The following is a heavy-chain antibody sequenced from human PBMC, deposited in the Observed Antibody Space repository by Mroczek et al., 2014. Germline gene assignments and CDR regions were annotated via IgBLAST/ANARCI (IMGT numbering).Heavy chain of an antibody. Sequence: QVQLQQWGAGLLKPSETLSLTCAVYGGSFSGYYWSWIRQPPGKGLEWIGEINHSGSTNYNPSLKSRVTISVDTSKNQFSLKLSSVTAADTAVYYCASSLYRYYYDTPSGFDYWGQGTLVTVSS. V-gene: IGHV4-34*01. CDR2: INHSGST. CDR1: GGSFSGYY. D-gene: IGHD3-22*01. J-gene: IGHJ4*02. CDR3: ASSLYRYYYDTPSGFDY.